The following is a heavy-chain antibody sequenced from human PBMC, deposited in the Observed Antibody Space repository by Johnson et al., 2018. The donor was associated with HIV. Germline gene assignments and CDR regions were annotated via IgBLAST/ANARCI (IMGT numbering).Heavy chain of an antibody. CDR3: AERSPILRAFDI. J-gene: IGHJ3*02. CDR2: IKQDGSEK. V-gene: IGHV3-7*03. CDR1: GFTFSNAW. Sequence: VQLVESGGGLVKPGGSLRLSCAASGFTFSNAWMSWVRQAPGKGLEWVANIKQDGSEKYYVDSVKGRFTISRDNAKNSLYLQMNSLRAEDTAVYYCAERSPILRAFDIWGQGTMVTVSS.